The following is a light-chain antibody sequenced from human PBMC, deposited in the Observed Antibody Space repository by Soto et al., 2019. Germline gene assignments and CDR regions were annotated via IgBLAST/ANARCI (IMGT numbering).Light chain of an antibody. J-gene: IGKJ4*01. Sequence: EIVLTQSPGALSVAPGETLSLSCRASEAINNNFVAWYQQRPGHVPRLLMYGASIRVSGVPDRISGRRSGTGFILNIARVEPEDSAVYFCQQYHLSPLTFGGGTQV. CDR1: EAINNNF. CDR2: GAS. CDR3: QQYHLSPLT. V-gene: IGKV3-20*01.